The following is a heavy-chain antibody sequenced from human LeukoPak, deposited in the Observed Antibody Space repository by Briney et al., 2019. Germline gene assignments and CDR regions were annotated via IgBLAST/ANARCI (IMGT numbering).Heavy chain of an antibody. CDR2: IIPILGIA. V-gene: IGHV1-69*04. Sequence: GSSVKVSCKASGGTFSSYAISGVRQAPGQGLEWMGRIIPILGIANYAQKFQGRVTITANKSTTPAYMELSSLRSEDTAVYYCARDLGYGGHSASGWDWGQGTLVTVSS. J-gene: IGHJ4*02. CDR1: GGTFSSYA. CDR3: ARDLGYGGHSASGWD. D-gene: IGHD4-23*01.